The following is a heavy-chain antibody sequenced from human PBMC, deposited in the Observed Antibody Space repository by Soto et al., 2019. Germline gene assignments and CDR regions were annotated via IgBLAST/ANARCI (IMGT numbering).Heavy chain of an antibody. CDR2: IYYSGST. J-gene: IGHJ4*02. CDR3: ARHPIAVASPRGSYFDY. D-gene: IGHD6-19*01. V-gene: IGHV4-39*01. Sequence: QLQLQESGPGLVKPSETLSLTCTVSGGSISSSSYYWGWIRQPPGKGLEWIGSIYYSGSTYYNPSLKSRVTISVDTSKNQFSLKLSSVTAADTAVYYCARHPIAVASPRGSYFDYWGQGTLVTVSS. CDR1: GGSISSSSYY.